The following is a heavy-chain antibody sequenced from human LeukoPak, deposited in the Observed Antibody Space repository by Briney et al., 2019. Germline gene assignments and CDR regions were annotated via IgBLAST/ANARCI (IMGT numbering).Heavy chain of an antibody. CDR2: IYHSGST. J-gene: IGHJ4*02. D-gene: IGHD4-23*01. CDR1: GYSISGGYY. Sequence: SETLSLTCAVSGYSISGGYYWGWIRPPPGKGLEWIGRIYHSGSTSYNASLKSRVTISIDMSKNQFSLRLNSVTAADTAVYYCARGPTVEYFDHWGQGTLVTVSS. V-gene: IGHV4-38-2*01. CDR3: ARGPTVEYFDH.